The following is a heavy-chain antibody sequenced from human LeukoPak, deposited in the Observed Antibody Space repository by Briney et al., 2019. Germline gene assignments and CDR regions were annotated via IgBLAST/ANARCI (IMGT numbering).Heavy chain of an antibody. D-gene: IGHD3-3*01. J-gene: IGHJ4*02. Sequence: NPSETLSLTCAVYGGSFSGYYWSWIRQPPGKGLEWVGSISHRGSTYYNPSLRSRITISLDRSKKKFSLKLTSVTAADTAVYFCARGAEYYAIWRGYAGYSDYWGQGISVTVSS. CDR3: ARGAEYYAIWRGYAGYSDY. CDR1: GGSFSGYY. V-gene: IGHV4-34*01. CDR2: ISHRGST.